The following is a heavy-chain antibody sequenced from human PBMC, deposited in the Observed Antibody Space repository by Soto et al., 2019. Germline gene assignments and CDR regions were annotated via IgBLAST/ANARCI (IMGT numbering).Heavy chain of an antibody. CDR3: VKERCAQLWLVDYGMFV. CDR2: ISYDGTDK. D-gene: IGHD5-18*01. CDR1: RFTPGRYG. J-gene: IGHJ6*02. Sequence: PGGSPRLPFAPPRFTPGRYGLHTARQAPGKGMEWVALISYDGTDKYYADSVKGRFTISRDNSKNTLYLQMSSLGPEDTAVYHCVKERCAQLWLVDYGMFVWGLGITAT. V-gene: IGHV3-30*18.